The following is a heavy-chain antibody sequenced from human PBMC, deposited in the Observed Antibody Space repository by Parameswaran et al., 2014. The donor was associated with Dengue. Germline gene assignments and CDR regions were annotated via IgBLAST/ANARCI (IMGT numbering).Heavy chain of an antibody. Sequence: VRQAPGQRPEWMGWINAGNGDTKYTQKFQGRVTITRDTSATTAYMELSSLRSEDSAVYYCARGGDGYSFDYWGQGTLVTVSS. D-gene: IGHD5-24*01. CDR3: ARGGDGYSFDY. V-gene: IGHV1-3*01. J-gene: IGHJ4*02. CDR2: INAGNGDT.